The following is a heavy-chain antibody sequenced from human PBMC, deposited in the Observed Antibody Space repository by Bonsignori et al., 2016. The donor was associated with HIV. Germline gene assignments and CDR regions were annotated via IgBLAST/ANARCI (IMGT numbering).Heavy chain of an antibody. Sequence: QVQLQQSGPGLVKPSETLSLMCTVSGDFISNHFWSWVRQPAGQGLEWIGRIHKDGYTHLQPLLHESNHMSIDTSKGQFLLKLRSVSAADTAIYYCARDEVLTSLRYSLTPWGQGTLVIVSS. V-gene: IGHV4-4*07. CDR2: IHKDGYT. D-gene: IGHD3-9*01. J-gene: IGHJ1*01. CDR3: ARDEVLTSLRYSLTP. CDR1: GDFISNHF.